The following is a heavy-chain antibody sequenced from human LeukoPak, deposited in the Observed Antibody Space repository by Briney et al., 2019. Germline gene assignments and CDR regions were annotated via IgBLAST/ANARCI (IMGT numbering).Heavy chain of an antibody. J-gene: IGHJ4*02. CDR2: ISYDGNNK. CDR3: AREVSAGASFDY. D-gene: IGHD2-8*01. Sequence: GGSLRLSCAASGFTFSKFPLHWVRQAPGKGLEWVAVISYDGNNKFYADSVKGRFTISRDNSKNTLYLQMSSLIPEDTAVYYCAREVSAGASFDYWGQGTLVTVPS. CDR1: GFTFSKFP. V-gene: IGHV3-30-3*01.